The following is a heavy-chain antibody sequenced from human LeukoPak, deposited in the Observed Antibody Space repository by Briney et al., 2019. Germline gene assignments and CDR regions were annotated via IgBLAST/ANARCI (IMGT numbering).Heavy chain of an antibody. Sequence: GGSLRLSCAASGFTFSSYSMNWVRQAPGKGLEWVSSISSSSSYIYYADSVKGRFTISRDNAKNSLYLQMNSLSAEDTAVYYCARDRRPFGEGLVWGQGTLVTVSS. CDR1: GFTFSSYS. CDR3: ARDRRPFGEGLV. J-gene: IGHJ4*02. CDR2: ISSSSSYI. D-gene: IGHD3-10*01. V-gene: IGHV3-21*01.